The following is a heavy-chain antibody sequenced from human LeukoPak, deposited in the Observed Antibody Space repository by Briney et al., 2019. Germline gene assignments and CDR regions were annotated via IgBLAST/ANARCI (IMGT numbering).Heavy chain of an antibody. Sequence: PGGSLRLSCATSGFTFRSFVMHLVRQAPGKGLEWVAAISYEDGTNKYYADSVKGRFTISRDNSKYTVYLEMNSLRVEDTAMYYCSRERPEEYYASGSYFDYWGQGTLVTVSS. CDR3: SRERPEEYYASGSYFDY. CDR1: GFTFRSFV. J-gene: IGHJ4*02. CDR2: ISYEDGTNK. V-gene: IGHV3-30*04. D-gene: IGHD3-10*01.